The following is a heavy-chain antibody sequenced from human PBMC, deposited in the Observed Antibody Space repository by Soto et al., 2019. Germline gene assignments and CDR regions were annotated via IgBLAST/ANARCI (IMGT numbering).Heavy chain of an antibody. J-gene: IGHJ6*02. V-gene: IGHV4-34*01. Sequence: LSLPCAVYGGSFSGYYWSWIRQPPGKGLEWIGEINHSGSTNYNPSLKSRVTISVDTSKNQFSLKLSSVTAADTTVYYCARWLGYYYYYGMDVWGQGTTVTVSS. CDR2: INHSGST. CDR1: GGSFSGYY. D-gene: IGHD6-19*01. CDR3: ARWLGYYYYYGMDV.